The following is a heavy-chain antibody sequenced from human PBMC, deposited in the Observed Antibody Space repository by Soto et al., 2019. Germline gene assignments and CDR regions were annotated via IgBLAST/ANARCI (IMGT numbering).Heavy chain of an antibody. D-gene: IGHD1-26*01. CDR1: GFTFSSYS. Sequence: PGGSLRLSCAASGFTFSSYSMNWVRQAPGKGLEWVSSISSSSSYIYYADSVKGRFTISRDNAKNSLYLQMNSLRAEDTAVYYCARRGVGRRWHYYYYGMEVWGQGTTVTVS. CDR3: ARRGVGRRWHYYYYGMEV. V-gene: IGHV3-21*01. J-gene: IGHJ6*02. CDR2: ISSSSSYI.